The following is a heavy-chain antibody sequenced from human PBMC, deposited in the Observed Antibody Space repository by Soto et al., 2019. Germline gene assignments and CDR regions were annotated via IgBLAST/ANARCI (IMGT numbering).Heavy chain of an antibody. J-gene: IGHJ3*02. Sequence: SETLSLTCTVSGGSISSYYWSWIRQPPGKGLEWIGYIYYSGSTNYNPSLKSRVTISVDTSKNQFSLKLSSVTAADTAVYYCAASSGQQLVRDGAFDIWGQGTMVTVPS. CDR3: AASSGQQLVRDGAFDI. D-gene: IGHD6-13*01. CDR2: IYYSGST. CDR1: GGSISSYY. V-gene: IGHV4-59*01.